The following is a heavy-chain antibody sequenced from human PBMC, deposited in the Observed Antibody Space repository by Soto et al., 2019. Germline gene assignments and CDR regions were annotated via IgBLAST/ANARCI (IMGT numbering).Heavy chain of an antibody. J-gene: IGHJ4*02. CDR2: IIPILGIA. V-gene: IGHV1-69*02. CDR1: GGTFSSYT. D-gene: IGHD2-15*01. CDR3: ARGRGGRGDY. Sequence: QVQLVQSGAEVKKPGSSVKVSCKASGGTFSSYTINWVRQAPGQGLEWMGMIIPILGIANYAQKLQDRVTITADKPTITAYMELSSLRSTATTVYYCARGRGGRGDYWGQGTLVTVSS.